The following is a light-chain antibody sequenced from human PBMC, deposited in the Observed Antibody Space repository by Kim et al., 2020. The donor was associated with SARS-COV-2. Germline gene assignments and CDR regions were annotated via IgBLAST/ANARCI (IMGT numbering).Light chain of an antibody. Sequence: IQMTQSPSSLSASIGDIVTITCRTSQNIRTYLNWYQQRPGKAPKLLIYASSSLQSEVPSRFSGSGSGADFTLTIAGLQADDFATYHCQQTYSNPPTFGGGTKVDIK. V-gene: IGKV1-39*01. CDR1: QNIRTY. CDR2: ASS. J-gene: IGKJ4*01. CDR3: QQTYSNPPT.